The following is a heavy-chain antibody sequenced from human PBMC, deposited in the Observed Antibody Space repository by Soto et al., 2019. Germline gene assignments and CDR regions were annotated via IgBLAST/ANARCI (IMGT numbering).Heavy chain of an antibody. J-gene: IGHJ4*02. Sequence: GGSLRLSCAASGFTFSSYAMHWVRQAPGKGLERVAVISYDGSNKYYADSVKGRFTISRDNSKNTLYLQMNSLRAEDTAVYYCAKVYWYDSSAIFEYWGQGTMVTVSS. CDR1: GFTFSSYA. D-gene: IGHD3-22*01. CDR2: ISYDGSNK. V-gene: IGHV3-30-3*01. CDR3: AKVYWYDSSAIFEY.